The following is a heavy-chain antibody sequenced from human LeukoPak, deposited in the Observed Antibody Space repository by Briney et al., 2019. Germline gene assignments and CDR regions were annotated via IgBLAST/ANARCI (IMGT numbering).Heavy chain of an antibody. J-gene: IGHJ4*02. V-gene: IGHV3-23*01. CDR3: AKSPYYDILTGLTHFDY. CDR1: GFTFSSYA. Sequence: GGSLRLSCAASGFTFSSYAMSWVRQAPGKGLEWVSTISGSGGSTYYADSVKGRFTISRDNSENTLFLQMNSLRVEDTAIYYCAKSPYYDILTGLTHFDYWGQGTLVTVSS. CDR2: ISGSGGST. D-gene: IGHD3-9*01.